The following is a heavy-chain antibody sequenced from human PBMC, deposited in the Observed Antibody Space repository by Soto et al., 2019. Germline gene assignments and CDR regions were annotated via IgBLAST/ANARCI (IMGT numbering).Heavy chain of an antibody. J-gene: IGHJ4*02. CDR3: ARDRLGYCSGGSCSGFDY. V-gene: IGHV1-69*01. CDR1: GGTFSSYA. D-gene: IGHD2-15*01. Sequence: QVQLVQSGAEVKKPGSSVKVSCTASGGTFSSYAISWVRQAPGQGLEWMGGIIPIFGTANYAQKFQGRVTITADESTSTAYMELSSLRSEDTAVYYCARDRLGYCSGGSCSGFDYWGQGTLVTVSS. CDR2: IIPIFGTA.